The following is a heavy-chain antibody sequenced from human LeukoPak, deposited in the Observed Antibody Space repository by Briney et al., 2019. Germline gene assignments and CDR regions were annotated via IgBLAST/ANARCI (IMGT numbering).Heavy chain of an antibody. J-gene: IGHJ4*02. V-gene: IGHV3-21*01. Sequence: GGSLRLSCAASGFTFRSYSMNWVRQAPGKGLEWVSSISSSSSYIYYADSVKSRFTISRDSAKNSLYLQMNSLRAEDMAVYYCARDWDTWAPFDYWGQGTLVTVSS. D-gene: IGHD5-18*01. CDR2: ISSSSSYI. CDR3: ARDWDTWAPFDY. CDR1: GFTFRSYS.